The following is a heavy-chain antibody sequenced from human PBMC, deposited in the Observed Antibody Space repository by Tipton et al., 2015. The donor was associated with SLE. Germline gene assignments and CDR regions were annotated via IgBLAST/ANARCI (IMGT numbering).Heavy chain of an antibody. Sequence: TLSLTCSVSGGSISSSPYYWGWIRQPPGKGLEWIASIYYSGSTYYNPSLKSRVTISVDTSKNQFSLKLNSVIAADTAVYYCARSAPDSSAYPTFFDYWGQGTPVTVSS. CDR1: GGSISSSPYY. CDR3: ARSAPDSSAYPTFFDY. D-gene: IGHD3-22*01. V-gene: IGHV4-39*07. CDR2: IYYSGST. J-gene: IGHJ4*02.